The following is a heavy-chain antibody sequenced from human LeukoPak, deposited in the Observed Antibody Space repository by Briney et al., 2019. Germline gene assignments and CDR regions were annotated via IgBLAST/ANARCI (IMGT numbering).Heavy chain of an antibody. CDR1: GFTVSSNY. J-gene: IGHJ4*02. V-gene: IGHV3-66*01. CDR2: IYSGGST. Sequence: GGSLRLSCAASGFTVSSNYMSWVRQAPGKGLEWVSVIYSGGSTYYAESVKSRFTISRDNSKTTLYIQMTSLRAEDTAVYYCTRERARLGYGDYYFDSWGQRNLVTVSS. CDR3: TRERARLGYGDYYFDS. D-gene: IGHD4-17*01.